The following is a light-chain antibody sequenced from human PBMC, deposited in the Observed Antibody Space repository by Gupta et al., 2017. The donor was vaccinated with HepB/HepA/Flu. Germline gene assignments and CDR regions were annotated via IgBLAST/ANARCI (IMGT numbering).Light chain of an antibody. J-gene: IGKJ1*01. CDR1: QSVGRN. CDR2: RTS. Sequence: IVMTQPPATLSVSPGERVTLSCWASQSVGRNLAWYQQIPGQTPRILIYRTSIRAAGIPDRFSGSASSGIHFTLTISSLQYEDFAVYYCLQYNFWPLWTFGPGTKVEMK. V-gene: IGKV3-15*01. CDR3: LQYNFWPLWT.